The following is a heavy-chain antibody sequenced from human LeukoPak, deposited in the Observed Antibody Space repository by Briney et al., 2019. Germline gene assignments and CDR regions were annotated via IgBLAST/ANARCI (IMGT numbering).Heavy chain of an antibody. J-gene: IGHJ4*02. Sequence: GGSLRLSCAASGFTFSTSGMSWVRQAPGKGLEWVSSIDSSGGYMFYADSVKGRFIISRDNAKDSLYLQMNSLRVEDTAVYYCLRGDRRDYWGQGTLVTVSS. V-gene: IGHV3-21*06. CDR3: LRGDRRDY. CDR1: GFTFSTSG. CDR2: IDSSGGYM.